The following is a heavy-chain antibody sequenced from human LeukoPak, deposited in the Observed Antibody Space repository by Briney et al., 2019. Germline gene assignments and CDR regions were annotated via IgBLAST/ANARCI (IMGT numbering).Heavy chain of an antibody. CDR3: ASGLLFDY. V-gene: IGHV4-39*01. D-gene: IGHD1-26*01. CDR2: IYYSGST. CDR1: GGSISSSSYY. Sequence: SXXLSLTCTVSGGSISSSSYYWGWIRQPPGKGLEWIGSIYYSGSTYYNPSLKSRVTISVDTSKNQFSLKLSSVTAADTAVYYCASGLLFDYWGQGTLVTVSS. J-gene: IGHJ4*02.